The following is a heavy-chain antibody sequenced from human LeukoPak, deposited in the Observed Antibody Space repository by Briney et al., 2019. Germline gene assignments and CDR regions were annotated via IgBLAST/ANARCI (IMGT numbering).Heavy chain of an antibody. Sequence: GRSLRLSCAASGFTFSSYAMHWVRQAPGKGLEWVAVISYDGSNKYYADSVKGRFTISRDNPKNTLYLQMNSLRAEDTAVYYCAMPHDTEYYFDYWGQGTLVTVSS. J-gene: IGHJ4*02. CDR2: ISYDGSNK. V-gene: IGHV3-30*04. CDR3: AMPHDTEYYFDY. CDR1: GFTFSSYA.